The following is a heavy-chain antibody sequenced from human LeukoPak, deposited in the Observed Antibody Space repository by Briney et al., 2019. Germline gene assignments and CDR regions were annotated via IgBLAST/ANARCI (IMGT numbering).Heavy chain of an antibody. CDR3: ARDSSSSGYFQH. CDR2: IYTSGST. V-gene: IGHV4-61*02. J-gene: IGHJ1*01. CDR1: GGSISSGSYY. Sequence: SETLSLTCTVSGGSISSGSYYWSWLRQPAGKGLEWSGRIYTSGSTNYNPSLKSRVTISVDTYKNQFSLKLSSVTAADTAVYYCARDSSSSGYFQHWGQGTLVTVSS. D-gene: IGHD6-6*01.